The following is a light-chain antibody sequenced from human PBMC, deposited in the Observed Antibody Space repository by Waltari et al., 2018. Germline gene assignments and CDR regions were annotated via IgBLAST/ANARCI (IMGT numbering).Light chain of an antibody. J-gene: IGKJ3*01. V-gene: IGKV1-6*01. CDR1: QGVRND. Sequence: AIQMTQSPYSLSASVGDRVTITCRASQGVRNDLAWYQQKPGKAPKRLIYAGFNLQNGVPSRFSGSGYGIDFTLTISCLQPEDFATYYCLQDYTYPFTFGPGTKVDIK. CDR3: LQDYTYPFT. CDR2: AGF.